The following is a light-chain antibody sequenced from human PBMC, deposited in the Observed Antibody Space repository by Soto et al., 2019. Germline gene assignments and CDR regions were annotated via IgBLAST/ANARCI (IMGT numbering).Light chain of an antibody. CDR2: AAS. V-gene: IGKV1-12*01. CDR1: QDISSW. J-gene: IGKJ5*01. Sequence: DIQMTQSPSSVSASVGDRVTLTCRASQDISSWLAWYQQKPGKAPKIMIYAASSLQGGVPSRFSGSGSGTEFTLTISSLQPEDFATHYCQQASSFPPTFGQGTRLEI. CDR3: QQASSFPPT.